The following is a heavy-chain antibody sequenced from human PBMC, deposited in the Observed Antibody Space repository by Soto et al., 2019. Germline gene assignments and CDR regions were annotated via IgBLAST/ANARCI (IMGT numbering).Heavy chain of an antibody. Sequence: QVQLQQWGAGLLKPSETLSLTCAVYGGSFSGYYWSWIRQPPGKGLEWIGEINHSGSTNYNPSLKSRVPISVDTSKNQFSLKLSSVTAADTAVYYCARGYCSSTSCLFDYWGQGTLVTVSS. CDR3: ARGYCSSTSCLFDY. CDR2: INHSGST. J-gene: IGHJ4*02. CDR1: GGSFSGYY. D-gene: IGHD2-2*01. V-gene: IGHV4-34*01.